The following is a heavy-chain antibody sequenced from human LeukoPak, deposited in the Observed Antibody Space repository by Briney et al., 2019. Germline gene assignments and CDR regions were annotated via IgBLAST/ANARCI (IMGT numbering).Heavy chain of an antibody. J-gene: IGHJ4*02. V-gene: IGHV3-23*01. CDR2: ISGSGGST. D-gene: IGHD6-13*01. Sequence: GGSLRLSCAASGFTFSSYAMSWVRQAPGKGLEWVSAISGSGGSTYYADSVKGRFTISRDNSKNTLYLQMNSLRAEDTAVYYCARDFAGAAAGFKHLDYWGRGTLVTVSS. CDR3: ARDFAGAAAGFKHLDY. CDR1: GFTFSSYA.